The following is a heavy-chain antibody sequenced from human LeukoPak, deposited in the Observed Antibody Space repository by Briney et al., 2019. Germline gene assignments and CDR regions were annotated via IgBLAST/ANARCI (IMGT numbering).Heavy chain of an antibody. V-gene: IGHV3-7*05. CDR3: GFADGWVFDF. CDR2: INKEGTDK. CDR1: GFSFSTFW. J-gene: IGHJ4*02. Sequence: PGGSLRLSCAASGFSFSTFWMTWVRLAPGRGLEWVANINKEGTDKYYVDSVKGRFTISRDNAKKSLYLQVDSLRAEDAAVYYCGFADGWVFDFRGQGTLVTVSS. D-gene: IGHD5-24*01.